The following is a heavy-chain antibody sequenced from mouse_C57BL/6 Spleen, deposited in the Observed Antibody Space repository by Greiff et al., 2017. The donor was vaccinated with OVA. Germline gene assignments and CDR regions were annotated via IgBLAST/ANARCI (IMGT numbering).Heavy chain of an antibody. CDR2: IHPNSGST. CDR1: GYTFTSYW. V-gene: IGHV1-64*01. J-gene: IGHJ2*01. Sequence: QVQLQQPGAELVKPGASVKLSCKASGYTFTSYWMHWVKQRPGQGLEWIGMIHPNSGSTNYNEKFKSKATLTVDKSSSTAYMQLSSLTSEDSAVYYCARDYSNYEYYFDYWGQGTTLTVSS. CDR3: ARDYSNYEYYFDY. D-gene: IGHD2-5*01.